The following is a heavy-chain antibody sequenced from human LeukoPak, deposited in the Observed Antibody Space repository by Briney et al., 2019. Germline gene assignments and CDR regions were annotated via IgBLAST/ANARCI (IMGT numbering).Heavy chain of an antibody. CDR1: DGSISSYY. CDR3: ARSITGTLGLYYYYMDV. V-gene: IGHV4-59*01. CDR2: IFYSGST. J-gene: IGHJ6*03. Sequence: SETLSLTCTVSDGSISSYYWSWIRQPPGKGLEWVGYIFYSGSTHYNPSLKSRVTISLDTSKNQFSLRLSSVTAADTAVYYCARSITGTLGLYYYYMDVWGKGTTVTVSS. D-gene: IGHD1-20*01.